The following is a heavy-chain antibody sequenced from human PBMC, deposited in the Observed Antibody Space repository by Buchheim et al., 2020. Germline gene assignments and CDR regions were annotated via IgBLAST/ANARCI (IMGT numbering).Heavy chain of an antibody. CDR1: GFSFSSFE. V-gene: IGHV3-48*03. CDR2: ISSSGSTI. D-gene: IGHD1-26*01. J-gene: IGHJ6*02. CDR3: AREATTEYYYYGMDV. Sequence: EVQLVESGGGLLQPGGSLRLSCAASGFSFSSFEMNWVRQAPGKGLEWVSYISSSGSTIYYADSVKGRFTISRDNAKNSLYLQINSLRAEDTAVYYCAREATTEYYYYGMDVWGQGTT.